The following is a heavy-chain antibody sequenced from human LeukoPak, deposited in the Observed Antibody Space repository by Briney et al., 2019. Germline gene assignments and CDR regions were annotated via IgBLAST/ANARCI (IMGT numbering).Heavy chain of an antibody. D-gene: IGHD2-15*01. Sequence: GGSLRLSCAASGFTFSSYAMSWVRQAPGKGLEWVSGTSGSGGSTYYAGSVKGRFTISRDNSKNTLYLQMNSLRVEDTAVYYCAKNGGSQCYSHLDSWGQGTMVTVSS. J-gene: IGHJ3*01. CDR1: GFTFSSYA. CDR2: TSGSGGST. V-gene: IGHV3-23*01. CDR3: AKNGGSQCYSHLDS.